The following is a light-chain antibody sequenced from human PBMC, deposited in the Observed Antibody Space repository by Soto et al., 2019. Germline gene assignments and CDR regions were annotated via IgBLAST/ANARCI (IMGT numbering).Light chain of an antibody. CDR3: QQCYNSPLT. Sequence: EILMTQSPATLSVSPGERATLSCRASQSVSSSLAWYQQKPGQAPRLLIYGPSTRATGVPARFSGSGSGTEFALPISRLQSEDFAVYSCQQCYNSPLTFGGGTKVEIK. J-gene: IGKJ4*01. V-gene: IGKV3-15*01. CDR1: QSVSSS. CDR2: GPS.